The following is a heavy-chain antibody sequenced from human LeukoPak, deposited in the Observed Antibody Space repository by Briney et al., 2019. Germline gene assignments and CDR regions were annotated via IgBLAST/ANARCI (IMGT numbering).Heavy chain of an antibody. CDR2: ISYDGGST. J-gene: IGHJ4*02. Sequence: RRSLRLSCAASGFTFSTYAMHWVRQAPGKGLEWVAIISYDGGSTSYADSVKGRFTISRDNSKNTLYLQMSSLRTEDTAVYYCAKIEGSSSYYFDYWGQGTLVTVSS. D-gene: IGHD6-6*01. CDR1: GFTFSTYA. V-gene: IGHV3-30*18. CDR3: AKIEGSSSYYFDY.